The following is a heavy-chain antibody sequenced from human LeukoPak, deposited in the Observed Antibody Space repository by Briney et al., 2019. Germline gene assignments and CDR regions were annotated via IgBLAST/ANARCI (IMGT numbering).Heavy chain of an antibody. CDR1: GGTCSNYA. J-gene: IGHJ6*03. V-gene: IGHV1-69*05. CDR2: IIPIFGTA. D-gene: IGHD1-26*01. CDR3: ARDSGSSADYYYYYMDV. Sequence: EASVKVSCKATGGTCSNYAISWVRQAPGQGLEWMGGIIPIFGTANYAQKFQGRVTITTDESTSTAYMELSSLRSEDTAVYYCARDSGSSADYYYYYMDVWGKGTTVTVSS.